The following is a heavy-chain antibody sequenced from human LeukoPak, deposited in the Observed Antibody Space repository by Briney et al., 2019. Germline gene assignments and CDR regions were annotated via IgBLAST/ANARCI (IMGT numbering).Heavy chain of an antibody. CDR1: GGSISSYY. D-gene: IGHD1-26*01. J-gene: IGHJ4*02. CDR2: VCYSGST. Sequence: SETLSLTCTVSGGSISSYYWSWLRQPPGKGLEWIGYVCYSGSTKYDPSLKSRVTISVATSKNQFSLKLISVTTADTAVYYCARGSIVGATPYFDYWGQGTLVTVSS. CDR3: ARGSIVGATPYFDY. V-gene: IGHV4-59*01.